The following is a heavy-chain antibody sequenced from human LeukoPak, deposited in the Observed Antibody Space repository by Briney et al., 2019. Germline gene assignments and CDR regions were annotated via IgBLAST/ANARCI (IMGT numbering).Heavy chain of an antibody. CDR2: INHSGST. V-gene: IGHV4-34*01. Sequence: PSETLSLTCAVYGGSFSGYYWSWIRQPPGKGLEWIGEINHSGSTNYNPSLKSRVTISVDTSKNQFSLKLSSLTAADTAVYYCARLPLTGYYAFDMWGQGTMVTVSS. D-gene: IGHD3-9*01. CDR1: GGSFSGYY. CDR3: ARLPLTGYYAFDM. J-gene: IGHJ3*02.